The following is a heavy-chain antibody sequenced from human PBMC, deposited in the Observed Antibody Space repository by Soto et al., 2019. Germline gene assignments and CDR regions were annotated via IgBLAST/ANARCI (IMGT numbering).Heavy chain of an antibody. D-gene: IGHD3-16*01. V-gene: IGHV4-59*08. CDR1: GGSISSYY. CDR3: ARHGWGAEFGGSVYFDY. CDR2: IYYSGST. Sequence: QVQLQESAPGLVKPSETLSLTCTVSGGSISSYYWSWIRQPPGKGLEWIGYIYYSGSTNYNPSLKSRVTISVDTSKNQFSLKLSSVTAADTAVYYCARHGWGAEFGGSVYFDYWGQGTLVTVSS. J-gene: IGHJ4*02.